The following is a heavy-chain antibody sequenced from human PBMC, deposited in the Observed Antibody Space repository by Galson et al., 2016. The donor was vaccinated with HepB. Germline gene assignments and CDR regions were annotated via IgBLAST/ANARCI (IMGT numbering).Heavy chain of an antibody. CDR3: ARTRLQLWLPSGY. Sequence: SVKVSCKASGYTFTNYAMHWVRQAPGQRLEWMGWINTGNGNTKYSQKFQGRVTITRDTSASTAYMELSSLRSEDTAVYYCARTRLQLWLPSGYWGQGTLVIVAS. J-gene: IGHJ4*02. V-gene: IGHV1-3*04. CDR1: GYTFTNYA. D-gene: IGHD5-18*01. CDR2: INTGNGNT.